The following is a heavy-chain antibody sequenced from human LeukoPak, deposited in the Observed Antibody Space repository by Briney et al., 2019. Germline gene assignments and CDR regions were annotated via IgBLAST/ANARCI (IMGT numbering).Heavy chain of an antibody. CDR1: GFTFSSYG. CDR2: IWYDGSNK. CDR3: ARDIGYSSGWYGYFDY. V-gene: IGHV3-33*01. Sequence: GRSLRLSCAASGFTFSSYGMHWVRQAPGKGLEWVAVIWYDGSNKYYADSVKGRFTISRDNSKNTLYLQMNSLRAEDTAVYYRARDIGYSSGWYGYFDYWGQGTLVTVSS. J-gene: IGHJ4*02. D-gene: IGHD6-19*01.